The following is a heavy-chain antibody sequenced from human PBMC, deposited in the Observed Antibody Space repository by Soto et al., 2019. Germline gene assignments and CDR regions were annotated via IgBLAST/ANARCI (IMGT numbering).Heavy chain of an antibody. V-gene: IGHV3-30-3*01. D-gene: IGHD3-10*01. CDR1: GFTFSSYA. CDR3: ARVLVVLWFGLGAFDF. J-gene: IGHJ3*01. Sequence: QVQLVESGGGVVQPGRSLRLSCAASGFTFSSYAMHWVRQAPGKGLEWVAGISYDGSNKYHADSVKGRFTISRDNSKNSLYLQLNSLRAEDTAVYYCARVLVVLWFGLGAFDFWGQGTMVTVSS. CDR2: ISYDGSNK.